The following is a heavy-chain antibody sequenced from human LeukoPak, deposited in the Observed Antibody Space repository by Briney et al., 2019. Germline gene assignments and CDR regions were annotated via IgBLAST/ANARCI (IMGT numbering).Heavy chain of an antibody. CDR3: ARSFSEKFYFES. J-gene: IGHJ4*02. CDR1: GDSISRGRYY. Sequence: PSETLSLTCTVSGDSISRGRYYWSWVRQPAGKELEWIGRIYASGKTDYNPYTPSLKSRVAMSLDTSKNQVSLYLTSVTAADTAMYFCARSFSEKFYFESWGQGTLVTVSS. CDR2: IYASGKT. V-gene: IGHV4-61*02. D-gene: IGHD1-26*01.